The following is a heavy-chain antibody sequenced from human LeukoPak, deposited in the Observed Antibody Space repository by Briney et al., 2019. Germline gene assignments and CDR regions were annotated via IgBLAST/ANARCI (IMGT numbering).Heavy chain of an antibody. D-gene: IGHD6-13*01. CDR2: ISWNSGSI. CDR3: AKGGAAGPFDY. V-gene: IGHV3-9*01. J-gene: IGHJ4*02. Sequence: GGSLRLSCAASGFTFDDYAMHWVRQAPGKGLEWVPGISWNSGSIGYADSVKGRFTISRDNAKNSLYLQMNSLRAEDTALYYCAKGGAAGPFDYWGQGTLVTVSS. CDR1: GFTFDDYA.